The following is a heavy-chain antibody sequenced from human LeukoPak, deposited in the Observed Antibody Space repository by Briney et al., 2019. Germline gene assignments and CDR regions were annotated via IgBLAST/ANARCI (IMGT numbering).Heavy chain of an antibody. CDR2: IDPSGYST. CDR3: AREGQRHYFDY. CDR1: GYTXTRYY. V-gene: IGHV1-46*01. Sequence: ASVKVSCKASGYTXTRYYLHWVRQAPGQGLEWMGIIDPSGYSTSYAQKFQGRVTMTRDTSTSTVYMELSSLRSEDTAVYYCAREGQRHYFDYWGQGTLVTVSS. J-gene: IGHJ4*02.